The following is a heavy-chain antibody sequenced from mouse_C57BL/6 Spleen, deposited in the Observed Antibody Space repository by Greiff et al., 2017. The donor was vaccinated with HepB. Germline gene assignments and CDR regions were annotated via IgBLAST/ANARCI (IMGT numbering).Heavy chain of an antibody. V-gene: IGHV5-9-1*02. CDR1: GFTFSSYA. Sequence: EVQLVESGEGLVKPGGSLKLSCAASGFTFSSYAMSWVRQTPEKRLEWVAYISSGGDYIYYADTVKGRFTISRDNARHTLYLQMSSLKSEDTAMYYCTRGDYYGSSYGFAYWGQGTLVTVSA. CDR3: TRGDYYGSSYGFAY. CDR2: ISSGGDYI. D-gene: IGHD1-1*01. J-gene: IGHJ3*01.